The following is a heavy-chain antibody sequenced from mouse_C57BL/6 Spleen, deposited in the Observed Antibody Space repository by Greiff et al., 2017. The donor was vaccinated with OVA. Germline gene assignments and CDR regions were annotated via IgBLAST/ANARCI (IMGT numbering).Heavy chain of an antibody. J-gene: IGHJ4*01. CDR2: IRSKSNNYAT. CDR1: GFSFNTYA. CDR3: VRHEDYYAMDY. V-gene: IGHV10-1*01. Sequence: EVKLVESGGGLVQPKGSLKLSCAASGFSFNTYAMNWVRQAPGKGLEWVARIRSKSNNYATYYADSVKDRFTISRDDSESMLYLQMNNLKTEDTAMYYWVRHEDYYAMDYWGQGTSVTVSS.